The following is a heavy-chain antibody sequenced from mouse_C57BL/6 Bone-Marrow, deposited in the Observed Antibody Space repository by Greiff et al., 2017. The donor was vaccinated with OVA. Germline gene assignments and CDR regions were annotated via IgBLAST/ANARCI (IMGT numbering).Heavy chain of an antibody. V-gene: IGHV1-26*01. J-gene: IGHJ2*01. CDR1: GYTFTDYS. CDR3: ARKKCTGRFDY. Sequence: VQLQQSGPELVKPGASVKISCKASGYTFTDYSMSWVKQSHGKGLEWIGDVNPKNGGTCYNEKFKGKATLTADNSSSTAYMELRSRTSEDSAVYFCARKKCTGRFDYWGQGTTLTVSS. CDR2: VNPKNGGT. D-gene: IGHD1-3*01.